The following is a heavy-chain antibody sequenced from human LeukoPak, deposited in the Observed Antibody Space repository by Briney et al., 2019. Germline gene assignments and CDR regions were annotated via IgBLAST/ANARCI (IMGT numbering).Heavy chain of an antibody. J-gene: IGHJ4*02. CDR1: GGSFSGYY. D-gene: IGHD3-22*01. Sequence: SETLSLTCAVYGGSFSGYYWSWIRQPPGKGLEWIGEINHSGSTNYDPSLKSRVTISVDTSKNQFSLKLSSVTAADTAVYYCARDNVDYYDSSGYSPIDYWGQGTLVTVSS. CDR3: ARDNVDYYDSSGYSPIDY. CDR2: INHSGST. V-gene: IGHV4-34*01.